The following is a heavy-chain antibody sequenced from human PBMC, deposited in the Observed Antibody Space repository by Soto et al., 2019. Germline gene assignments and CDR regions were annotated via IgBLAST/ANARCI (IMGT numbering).Heavy chain of an antibody. Sequence: QVQLVESGGGVVQPGRSLRLSCAASGFTFSSYGIHWVRQAPGNGLEWVAAIWDDGGNKYYTDSVKGRFTISRDNSKNTVYLQMGNLRAGDAAVYYCARVSGLGTDELGFDYWGQGTLVIVSS. V-gene: IGHV3-33*01. J-gene: IGHJ4*02. CDR3: ARVSGLGTDELGFDY. CDR2: IWDDGGNK. CDR1: GFTFSSYG. D-gene: IGHD3-16*01.